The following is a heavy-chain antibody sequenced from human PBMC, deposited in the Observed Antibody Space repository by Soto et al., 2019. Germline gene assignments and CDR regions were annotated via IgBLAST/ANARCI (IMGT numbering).Heavy chain of an antibody. V-gene: IGHV4-31*03. Sequence: SETLSLTCTVSGGSIVSGGHYWSWIRQRPGKGLEWIGYIYYSGTTFYNPSLKSRVIISVDTSKNQFSLRLNSVTAADTAVYYCARDFERYSSPPGPLEYWGRGTLVTVSS. D-gene: IGHD6-13*01. CDR3: ARDFERYSSPPGPLEY. CDR2: IYYSGTT. CDR1: GGSIVSGGHY. J-gene: IGHJ4*02.